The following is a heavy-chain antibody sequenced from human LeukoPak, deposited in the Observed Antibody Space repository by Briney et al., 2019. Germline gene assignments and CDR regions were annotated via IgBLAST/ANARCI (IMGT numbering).Heavy chain of an antibody. V-gene: IGHV3-53*01. CDR3: ARGSYCGADCSFLGGY. D-gene: IGHD2-21*02. CDR2: IYSDGST. J-gene: IGHJ4*02. CDR1: GFTVSSNY. Sequence: GGSLRLSCAASGFTVSSNYMSWVRQAPGKGLEWVSVIYSDGSTYYADSVKGRFTISRDNSKNTLYLQMHSLRAEDTAIYYCARGSYCGADCSFLGGYWGQGTLVTVSS.